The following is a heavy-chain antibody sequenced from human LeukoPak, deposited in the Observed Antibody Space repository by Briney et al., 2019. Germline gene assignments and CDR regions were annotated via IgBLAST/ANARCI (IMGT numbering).Heavy chain of an antibody. V-gene: IGHV1-2*02. D-gene: IGHD6-19*01. CDR3: ARDRYSSVLSAAHKNWFDP. CDR2: INPNSGGT. Sequence: ASVKVSCKASGYTFTGYYMHWVRQAPGQGLEWMGWINPNSGGTNYAQKFQGRVTMTRDTSISTAYMELSRLRSEDTAVYYCARDRYSSVLSAAHKNWFDPWGQGTLVTVSS. CDR1: GYTFTGYY. J-gene: IGHJ5*02.